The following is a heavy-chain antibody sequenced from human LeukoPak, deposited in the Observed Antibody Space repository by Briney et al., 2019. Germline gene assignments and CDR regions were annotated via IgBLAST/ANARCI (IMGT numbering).Heavy chain of an antibody. D-gene: IGHD3-22*01. J-gene: IGHJ4*02. CDR1: GFTFSSYA. CDR3: AKDPTYDSSGYYWYYFDY. V-gene: IGHV3-30*04. Sequence: PGGSLRLSCAASGFTFSSYAMHWVRQAPGKGLEWVAVISYDGSNKYYADSVKGRFTISRDNSKNTLYLQMNSLRAEDTAVYYCAKDPTYDSSGYYWYYFDYWGQGTLVTVSS. CDR2: ISYDGSNK.